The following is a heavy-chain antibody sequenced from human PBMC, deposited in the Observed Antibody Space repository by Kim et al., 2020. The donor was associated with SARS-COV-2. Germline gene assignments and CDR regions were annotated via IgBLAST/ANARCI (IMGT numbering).Heavy chain of an antibody. CDR3: TREPDYYYYGMDV. J-gene: IGHJ6*02. Sequence: YAGSVKGRFTISRDDSKSIAYLQKNSLKTEDTAVYYGTREPDYYYYGMDVWGQGTTVTVSS. V-gene: IGHV3-49*02.